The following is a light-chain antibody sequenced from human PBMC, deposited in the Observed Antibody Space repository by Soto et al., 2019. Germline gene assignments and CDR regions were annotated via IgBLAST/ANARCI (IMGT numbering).Light chain of an antibody. Sequence: EIVLTQSPGTLSLSPGERATLSCRASQSVSSSYLAWYQQKPGQAPRLLIYGASSRATSIPDRFSGSGSGTDFTLTISRLEPEDFAVYYCQQYGSSPMYTVGQGTKLEIK. J-gene: IGKJ2*01. CDR1: QSVSSSY. CDR3: QQYGSSPMYT. V-gene: IGKV3-20*01. CDR2: GAS.